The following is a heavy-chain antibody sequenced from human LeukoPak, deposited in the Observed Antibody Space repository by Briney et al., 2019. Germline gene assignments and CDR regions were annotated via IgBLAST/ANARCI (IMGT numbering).Heavy chain of an antibody. D-gene: IGHD3-9*01. Sequence: GGSLRLSCAASGFPFRDYYMTWIRQAPGKGLEWISYISRSGDSLYYADSVEGRFTISRDNAKNSLFLQMNSLRADDTAVYYCAREVVIFPDYYYYGMDVWGQGTTVAVSS. CDR2: ISRSGDSL. J-gene: IGHJ6*02. CDR1: GFPFRDYY. V-gene: IGHV3-11*01. CDR3: AREVVIFPDYYYYGMDV.